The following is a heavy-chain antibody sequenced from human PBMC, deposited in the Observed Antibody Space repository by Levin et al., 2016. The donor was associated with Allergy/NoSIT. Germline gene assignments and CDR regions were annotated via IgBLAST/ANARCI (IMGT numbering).Heavy chain of an antibody. CDR1: GGSISSSSYY. D-gene: IGHD1-26*01. CDR3: ARGIVGATSNFDY. Sequence: SETLSLTCTVSGGSISSSSYYWGWIRQPPGKGLEWIGSIYYSGSTYYNPSLKSRVTISVDTSKNQFSLKLSSVTAADTAVYYCARGIVGATSNFDYWGQGTLVTVSS. V-gene: IGHV4-39*01. J-gene: IGHJ4*02. CDR2: IYYSGST.